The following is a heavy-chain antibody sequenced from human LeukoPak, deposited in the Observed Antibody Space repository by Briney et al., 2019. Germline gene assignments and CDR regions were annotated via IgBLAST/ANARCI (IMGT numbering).Heavy chain of an antibody. CDR1: GFTVSSNY. CDR3: AKDAVGYSYGWV. D-gene: IGHD5-18*01. CDR2: IYSGGST. Sequence: GGSLRLSCAASGFTVSSNYMSWVRQAPGKGLEWVSVIYSGGSTYYADSVKGRFTISRDNSRTTLYLQMNSLRAEDTAVYYCAKDAVGYSYGWVWGQGTLVTVSS. V-gene: IGHV3-53*05. J-gene: IGHJ4*02.